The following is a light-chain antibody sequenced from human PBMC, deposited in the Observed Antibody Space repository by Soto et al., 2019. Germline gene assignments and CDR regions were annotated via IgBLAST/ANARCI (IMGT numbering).Light chain of an antibody. CDR2: DTS. V-gene: IGKV3-11*01. CDR1: QSVSRY. Sequence: EIVLTQSPATLSLSPGERATLSCRASQSVSRYLAWYQQKPGQAPRLLIYDTSNRATGIPARSSGSGSRTHFTLTISSLEPEDFAVYYCQQRSDWPKTFGQGTKVEIK. J-gene: IGKJ1*01. CDR3: QQRSDWPKT.